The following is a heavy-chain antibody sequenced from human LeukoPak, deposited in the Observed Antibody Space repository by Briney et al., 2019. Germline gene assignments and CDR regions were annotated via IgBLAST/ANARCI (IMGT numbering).Heavy chain of an antibody. J-gene: IGHJ4*02. V-gene: IGHV5-51*03. Sequence: PGESLKVSCKGSGYNFASYWIGWVRQMPGKGLEWMGIIYPGDSATRYSPSFQGQVTLSADKSISTAYLQWSSLKASDTAMYYCARRGYYESNGSYDYWGQGTLVTVSS. CDR1: GYNFASYW. CDR3: ARRGYYESNGSYDY. CDR2: IYPGDSAT. D-gene: IGHD3-22*01.